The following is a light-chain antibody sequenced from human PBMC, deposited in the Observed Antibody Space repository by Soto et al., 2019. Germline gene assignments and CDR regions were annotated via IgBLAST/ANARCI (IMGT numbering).Light chain of an antibody. J-gene: IGKJ5*01. CDR3: QQYGSSLIT. Sequence: LTQAPGTRPEFPGSGESLAGRASQSVSSSYLAWYQQKPGQAPRLLIYGASSRATGIPDRFSGSGSGTDFTLTISSLEPEDFAVYYCQQYGSSLITFGQGTRLEIK. V-gene: IGKV3-20*01. CDR2: GAS. CDR1: QSVSSSY.